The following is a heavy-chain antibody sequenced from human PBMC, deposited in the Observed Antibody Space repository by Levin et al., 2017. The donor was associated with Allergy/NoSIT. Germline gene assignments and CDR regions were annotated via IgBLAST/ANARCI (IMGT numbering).Heavy chain of an antibody. D-gene: IGHD3/OR15-3a*01. Sequence: GGSLRLSCAASGFTFSTYAMGWVRQAPGKGLEWVSTLSGGNYGKYNADSVQGRFTISRDSSKNTLFRQMNSLRAEDTAGDYCGKGGNYGGTGYFFHFDFWGQGSLVTVSS. J-gene: IGHJ4*02. CDR3: GKGGNYGGTGYFFHFDF. V-gene: IGHV3-23*01. CDR1: GFTFSTYA. CDR2: LSGGNYGK.